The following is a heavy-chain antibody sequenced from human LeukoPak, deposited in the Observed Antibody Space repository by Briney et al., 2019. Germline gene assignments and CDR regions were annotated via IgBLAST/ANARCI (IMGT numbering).Heavy chain of an antibody. CDR1: GFTFSSHA. D-gene: IGHD3-16*01. Sequence: GGSLRLSCAASGFTFSSHAMSWVRQAPGKGLEWVSAISGSGGSTYYADSVKGRFTISRDNSKNTLYLQMNSLRAEDTAVYYCAKVMRVYYDYVWGSSYYFDYWGQGTLVTVSS. CDR2: ISGSGGST. J-gene: IGHJ4*02. CDR3: AKVMRVYYDYVWGSSYYFDY. V-gene: IGHV3-23*01.